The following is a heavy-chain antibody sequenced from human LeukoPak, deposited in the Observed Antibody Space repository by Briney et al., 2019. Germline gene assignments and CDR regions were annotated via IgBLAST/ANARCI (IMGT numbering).Heavy chain of an antibody. CDR1: GGSISSSSYY. J-gene: IGHJ5*02. CDR2: IYYSGST. Sequence: SETLSLTCTVSGGSISSSSYYWAWIRQPPGKGLEWIGSIYYSGSTYYNPSLKSRVTISVDTSKNQFSLKLSSVTAAETAVYYCARDPTYDFWSGYLINWFDPWGQGTLVTVSS. D-gene: IGHD3-3*01. V-gene: IGHV4-39*07. CDR3: ARDPTYDFWSGYLINWFDP.